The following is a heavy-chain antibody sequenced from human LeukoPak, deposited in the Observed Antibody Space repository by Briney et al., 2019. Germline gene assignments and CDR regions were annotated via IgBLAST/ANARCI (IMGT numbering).Heavy chain of an antibody. D-gene: IGHD6-25*01. J-gene: IGHJ5*02. CDR3: ARDWWGSDRTAAANWLHP. V-gene: IGHV1-2*02. CDR1: GFPFTVYD. Sequence: GSVKLSCKASGFPFTVYDIHWVRQAPGQGLEWMGWISPISGDTNYAQTLQGRFAMTRDTSMTTVYMELSSLRAEDTAVYYCARDWWGSDRTAAANWLHPWGQGTLVTVRS. CDR2: ISPISGDT.